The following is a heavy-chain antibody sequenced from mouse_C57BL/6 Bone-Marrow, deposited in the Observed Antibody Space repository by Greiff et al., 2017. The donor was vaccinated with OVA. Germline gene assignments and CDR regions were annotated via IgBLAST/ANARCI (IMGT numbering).Heavy chain of an antibody. J-gene: IGHJ2*01. CDR1: GYAFSSSW. Sequence: QVQLQQSGPELVKPGASVKISCKASGYAFSSSWMNWVKPRPGKGLEWIGRIYPGDGDTNYNGKFKGKATLTADKSSSTAYMQLSSLTSEDSAVYFCARHEDGYYASYFDYWGQGTTLTGSS. CDR2: IYPGDGDT. D-gene: IGHD2-3*01. V-gene: IGHV1-82*01. CDR3: ARHEDGYYASYFDY.